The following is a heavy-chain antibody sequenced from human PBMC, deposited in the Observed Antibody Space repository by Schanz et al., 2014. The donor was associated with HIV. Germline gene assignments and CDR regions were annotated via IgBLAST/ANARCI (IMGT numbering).Heavy chain of an antibody. V-gene: IGHV1-18*01. CDR1: GYTFSAYD. J-gene: IGHJ4*02. D-gene: IGHD5-12*01. CDR2: ISAYNGNT. CDR3: ARGAAEMATMTPWRY. Sequence: QVQLVQSGAEVKKPGASVEVSCEASGYTFSAYDINWVRQAPGQGLEWMGWISAYNGNTNYAQKLQGRVNMTTDTSTSTAYMDLRSLRSDDTAVYYCARGAAEMATMTPWRYWGQGTLVTVSS.